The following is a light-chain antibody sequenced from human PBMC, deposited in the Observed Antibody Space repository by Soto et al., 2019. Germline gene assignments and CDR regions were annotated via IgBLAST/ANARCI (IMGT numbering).Light chain of an antibody. J-gene: IGLJ2*01. Sequence: QSALTQPPSASGSPGQSVTISCTGTSSDVGGHNYVSWYQQHPGKAPKLMIYEVSKRPSGVPDRCSGSKSGNTASLTVSGLQAEDEADYYCSSYAGSNNLLFGGGTKRTVL. CDR1: SSDVGGHNY. V-gene: IGLV2-8*01. CDR3: SSYAGSNNLL. CDR2: EVS.